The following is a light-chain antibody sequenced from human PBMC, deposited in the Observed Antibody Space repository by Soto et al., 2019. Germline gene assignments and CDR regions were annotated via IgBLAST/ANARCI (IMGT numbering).Light chain of an antibody. J-gene: IGKJ1*01. Sequence: DIQMTQSPSTLPASVGDRVTITFRASQSISNLFAWYQQKPWTSPKVRIYHAANSLIWVPSRFSGSGSGTEFTLTLSSLQPDDFATYSCQQYNSYSFGEGTKVDIK. V-gene: IGKV1-5*01. CDR2: HAA. CDR3: QQYNSYS. CDR1: QSISNL.